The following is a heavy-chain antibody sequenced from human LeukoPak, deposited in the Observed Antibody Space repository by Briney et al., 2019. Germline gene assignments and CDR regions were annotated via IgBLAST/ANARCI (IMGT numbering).Heavy chain of an antibody. CDR2: IYHSGTT. Sequence: SETLSLTCTVSGGSISTYYWNWIRQPPGKGLEWIGYIYHSGTTNYNPSLKSRVSMSVDTSKNQFSLKLSSVTAADTAVYYCARGDYYGDYLYWGQGTLVTVSS. V-gene: IGHV4-59*12. J-gene: IGHJ4*02. CDR3: ARGDYYGDYLY. CDR1: GGSISTYY. D-gene: IGHD4-17*01.